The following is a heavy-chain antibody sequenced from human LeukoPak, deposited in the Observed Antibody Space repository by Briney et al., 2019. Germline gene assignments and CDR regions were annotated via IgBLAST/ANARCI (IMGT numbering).Heavy chain of an antibody. V-gene: IGHV3-23*01. CDR1: GFTVSSNY. J-gene: IGHJ4*02. Sequence: GGSLRLSCAASGFTVSSNYMSWVRQAPGKGLEWVSAISGSGGSTYYADSVKGRFTISRDNSKNTLYLQMNSLRAEDTAVYYCAKDRKVVPAAIPALDYWGQGTLVTVSS. D-gene: IGHD2-2*02. CDR2: ISGSGGST. CDR3: AKDRKVVPAAIPALDY.